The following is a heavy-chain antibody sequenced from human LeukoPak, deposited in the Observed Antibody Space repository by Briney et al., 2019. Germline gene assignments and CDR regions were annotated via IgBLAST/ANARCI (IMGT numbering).Heavy chain of an antibody. CDR1: GYSFTSYW. J-gene: IGHJ3*02. Sequence: GESLKISCKGSGYSFTSYWIGWVRQLPGKGLEWMGIIYTGDSDTRYSPSFQGQVTISADKSISAAYLQWSGLKASDTAMYYCARWLGYCSSTSCYADIWGQGTMVTVSS. D-gene: IGHD2-2*01. CDR3: ARWLGYCSSTSCYADI. V-gene: IGHV5-51*01. CDR2: IYTGDSDT.